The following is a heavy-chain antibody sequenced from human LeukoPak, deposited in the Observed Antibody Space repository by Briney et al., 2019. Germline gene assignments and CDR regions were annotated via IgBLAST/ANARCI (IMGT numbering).Heavy chain of an antibody. CDR2: ISYDGSNK. Sequence: GGSLRLSCAASGFTFRSYGMHWVRQAPGKGLEWVAVISYDGSNKYYVDSVKGRFTISRDNSKNTLYLQMNSLRAEDTAVYYCAKDRRDYDSSGYPDYWGQGTLVTVSS. J-gene: IGHJ4*02. D-gene: IGHD3-22*01. V-gene: IGHV3-30*18. CDR1: GFTFRSYG. CDR3: AKDRRDYDSSGYPDY.